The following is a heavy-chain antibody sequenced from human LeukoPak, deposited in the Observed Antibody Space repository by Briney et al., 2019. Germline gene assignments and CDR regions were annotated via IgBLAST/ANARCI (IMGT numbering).Heavy chain of an antibody. J-gene: IGHJ4*02. V-gene: IGHV1-24*01. D-gene: IGHD3-10*01. CDR2: FDPEDGKT. CDR3: ARAQAQAYGSGSYYIPVISGSDY. CDR1: GYTLTDLS. Sequence: ASVKVSCKLSGYTLTDLSMHWVRQAPGKGPEWMGGFDPEDGKTMYAQKFQVRVTMTEDPSTDTAYMELSSLRSEDTAVYYCARAQAQAYGSGSYYIPVISGSDYWGQGTLVTVSS.